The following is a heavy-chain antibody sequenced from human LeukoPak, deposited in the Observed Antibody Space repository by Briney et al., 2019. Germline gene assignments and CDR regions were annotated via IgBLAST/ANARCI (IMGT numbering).Heavy chain of an antibody. CDR2: INSDESIT. J-gene: IGHJ4*02. CDR1: GFTFSSSL. Sequence: GGSLRLSCAASGFTFSSSLMYWVRQAPGKGLVWVSRINSDESITTYADSVKGRFTISRDNAKNTLYLQMNSLRAEDTAVYYCARGLVPGFLDYWGQGTPVTVSS. CDR3: ARGLVPGFLDY. V-gene: IGHV3-74*01. D-gene: IGHD4-11*01.